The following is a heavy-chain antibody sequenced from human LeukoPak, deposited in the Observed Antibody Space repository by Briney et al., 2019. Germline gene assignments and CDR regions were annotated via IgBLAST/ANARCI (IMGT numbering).Heavy chain of an antibody. CDR1: GFTFNSYW. J-gene: IGHJ4*02. CDR3: ARGLRSSWRLDDY. CDR2: INQDGSEK. V-gene: IGHV3-7*01. Sequence: GGSLGLSCAASGFTFNSYWMSWVRQSQGKWLEWVANINQDGSEKYYVGSVKGRFTISRDNAKSSLYLQMNILRAEDTAVYYCARGLRSSWRLDDYWGQGTLVTVSS. D-gene: IGHD6-13*01.